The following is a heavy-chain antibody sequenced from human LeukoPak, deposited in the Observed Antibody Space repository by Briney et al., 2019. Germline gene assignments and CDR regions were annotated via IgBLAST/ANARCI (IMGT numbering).Heavy chain of an antibody. CDR2: INDSGRT. CDR3: ARRWNDGRNYYIDV. J-gene: IGHJ6*03. CDR1: GGSFSNYY. V-gene: IGHV4-34*01. D-gene: IGHD1-1*01. Sequence: SETLSLTCAVYGGSFSNYYWSWIRKPPGRGLEWNGEINDSGRTNYNPSLMSRVTVSVDTSKNQFSLRLTSVTATDTAVYCCARRWNDGRNYYIDVWGKGATVSVSS.